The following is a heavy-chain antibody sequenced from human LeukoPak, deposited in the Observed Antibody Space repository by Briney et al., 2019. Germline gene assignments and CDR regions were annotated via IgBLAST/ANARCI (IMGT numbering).Heavy chain of an antibody. CDR3: ARDLAVAGTGWFDP. D-gene: IGHD6-19*01. Sequence: GASAKVSCKASGYTFTGYYMHWVRQAPGQGLEWMGWINPNSGGTNYAQKFQGRVTMTRDTSISTAYMELSRLRSDDTAVYYCARDLAVAGTGWFDPWGQGTLVTVSS. J-gene: IGHJ5*02. V-gene: IGHV1-2*02. CDR2: INPNSGGT. CDR1: GYTFTGYY.